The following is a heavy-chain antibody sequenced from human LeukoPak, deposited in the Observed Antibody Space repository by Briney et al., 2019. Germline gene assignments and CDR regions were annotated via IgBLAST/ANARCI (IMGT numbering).Heavy chain of an antibody. CDR2: ISYDGSNK. D-gene: IGHD2-2*01. CDR3: ARSDCSTTSCYRSDAFDI. CDR1: RFTFSSYA. J-gene: IGHJ3*02. V-gene: IGHV3-30*04. Sequence: GRSLRLSCAASRFTFSSYAMHWVRQAPGKGLEWVAVISYDGSNKYYADSVKGRFTISRDNSKNTLYLQMNSLRAEDAAVYYCARSDCSTTSCYRSDAFDIWGQGTMVTVSS.